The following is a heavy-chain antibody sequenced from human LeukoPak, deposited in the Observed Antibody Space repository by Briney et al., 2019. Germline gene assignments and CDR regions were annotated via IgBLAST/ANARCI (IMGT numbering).Heavy chain of an antibody. J-gene: IGHJ1*01. CDR1: GYTFTSYG. CDR2: INTYNGHT. D-gene: IGHD1-14*01. Sequence: ASVKVSCNTSGYTFTSYGISWVRQAPGQGLEYMGWINTYNGHTNYAQKLQGRVTVTTDTSTSTAYLDLRSLRSDDTAVYYCARDGPRGYFQHWGQGTLITVSS. CDR3: ARDGPRGYFQH. V-gene: IGHV1-18*01.